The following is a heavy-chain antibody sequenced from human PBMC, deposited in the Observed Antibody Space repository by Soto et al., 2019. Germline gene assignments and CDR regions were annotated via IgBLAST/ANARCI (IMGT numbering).Heavy chain of an antibody. CDR3: ARQGYSNYYYYGMDV. V-gene: IGHV5-51*01. CDR1: GYSFTSYW. D-gene: IGHD4-4*01. J-gene: IGHJ6*02. Sequence: PGESLKISCKGSGYSFTSYWIGWVRQMPGKGLEWMGIIYPGDSDTRYSPSFQGQVTISADKSISTAYLQWSSLKASDTAMYYCARQGYSNYYYYGMDVWGQGTTVTVSS. CDR2: IYPGDSDT.